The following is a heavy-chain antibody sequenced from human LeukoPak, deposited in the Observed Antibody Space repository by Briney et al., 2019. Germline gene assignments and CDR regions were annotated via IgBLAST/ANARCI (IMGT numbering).Heavy chain of an antibody. V-gene: IGHV4-39*01. CDR1: GGSISSSRYY. J-gene: IGHJ4*02. D-gene: IGHD2-21*02. CDR3: ARVVTTSVFHFDY. CDR2: IYYSGST. Sequence: SETLSLTCTVSGGSISSSRYYWAWLRQPPGTGLEWIGSIYYSGSTYYNPSLKSRVTISVDTSKNQFSLKLSSVTAADTAVYYCARVVTTSVFHFDYWGQGTLVTVSS.